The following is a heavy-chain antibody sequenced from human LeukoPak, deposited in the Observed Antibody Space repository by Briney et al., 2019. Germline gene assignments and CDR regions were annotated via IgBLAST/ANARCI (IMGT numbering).Heavy chain of an antibody. CDR2: ISAYNGNT. V-gene: IGHV1-18*01. D-gene: IGHD3-22*01. CDR1: GYTFTSYG. J-gene: IGHJ5*02. CDR3: ARGIQDYYDSSGYPNWFDP. Sequence: GASVKVSCKASGYTFTSYGISWVRQAPGQGLEWMGWISAYNGNTNYAQKLQGRVTMTTDTSTSTAYMELRSLRSDDTAVYYCARGIQDYYDSSGYPNWFDPWGQGTLVTVSS.